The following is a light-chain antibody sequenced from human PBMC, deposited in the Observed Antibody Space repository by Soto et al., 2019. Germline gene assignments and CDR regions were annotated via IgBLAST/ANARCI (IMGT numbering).Light chain of an antibody. CDR3: HQRSNWPPA. V-gene: IGKV3-11*01. CDR2: DAS. Sequence: DIVLTQSPATLSLSPGDRATLSCRASQLVSSYLAWYQHKPGQAPRLLISDASDRATGIPARFSGSGSGTDFTLTISSLEPEDFAVYYCHQRSNWPPAFGQGTKVEIK. CDR1: QLVSSY. J-gene: IGKJ1*01.